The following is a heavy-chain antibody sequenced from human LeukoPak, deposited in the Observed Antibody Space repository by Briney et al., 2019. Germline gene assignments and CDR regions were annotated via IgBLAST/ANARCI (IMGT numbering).Heavy chain of an antibody. CDR3: ARDKGQGVDFFDF. D-gene: IGHD2-15*01. J-gene: IGHJ4*02. V-gene: IGHV3-20*04. CDR2: INWRGFIT. Sequence: GGSLRLSCAASGFTLSSYSMSWVRQAPGKGLEWVSGINWRGFITDYADSVRGRFTISRDNAKSSLYLKMNSLRAEDTALYYCARDKGQGVDFFDFWGQGVLVTVSS. CDR1: GFTLSSYS.